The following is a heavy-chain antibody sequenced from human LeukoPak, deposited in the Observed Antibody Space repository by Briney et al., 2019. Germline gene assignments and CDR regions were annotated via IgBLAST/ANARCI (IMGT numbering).Heavy chain of an antibody. Sequence: GGSLRLSCAASGFTVSSNYMSWVRQAPGKGLEWVSVIYSGGSTYYADSVKGRFTISRDNSKNTLYLQMNSLRAEDTAVYYCARDRFLEDHYYYYGMDVWGQGTTVTVSS. V-gene: IGHV3-53*01. CDR2: IYSGGST. CDR1: GFTVSSNY. J-gene: IGHJ6*02. CDR3: ARDRFLEDHYYYYGMDV. D-gene: IGHD3-3*01.